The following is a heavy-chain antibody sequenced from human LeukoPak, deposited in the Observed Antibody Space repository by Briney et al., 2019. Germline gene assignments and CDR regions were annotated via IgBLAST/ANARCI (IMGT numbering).Heavy chain of an antibody. Sequence: SVKVSCKASGGTFSSYAISWARQAPGQGLEWMGGIIPIFGTANYAQKFQGRVTITADESTSTAYMELSSLRSEDTAVYYCARAYYCSGGSCYDAFDIWGQGTMVTVSS. CDR3: ARAYYCSGGSCYDAFDI. D-gene: IGHD2-15*01. CDR1: GGTFSSYA. J-gene: IGHJ3*02. V-gene: IGHV1-69*13. CDR2: IIPIFGTA.